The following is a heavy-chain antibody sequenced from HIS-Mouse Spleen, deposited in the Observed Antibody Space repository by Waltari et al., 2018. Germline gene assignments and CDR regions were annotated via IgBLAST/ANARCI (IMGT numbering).Heavy chain of an antibody. D-gene: IGHD6-13*01. Sequence: QLQLQESGPGLVKPSETLSLTCTVSGGSISSSSYYLGWIRQPPGKGLEWIGSIYYSGSTYYNPSLKSRVTISVDTSKNQFSLKLSSVTAADTAVYYCAREIPYSSSWYDWYLDLWGRGTLVTVSS. CDR1: GGSISSSSYY. CDR3: AREIPYSSSWYDWYLDL. V-gene: IGHV4-39*07. CDR2: IYYSGST. J-gene: IGHJ2*01.